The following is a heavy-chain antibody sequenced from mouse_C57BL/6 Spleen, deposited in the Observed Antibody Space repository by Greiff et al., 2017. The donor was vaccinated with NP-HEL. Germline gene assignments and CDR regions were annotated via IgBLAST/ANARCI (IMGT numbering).Heavy chain of an antibody. D-gene: IGHD2-3*01. CDR1: GFSFNTYA. CDR2: IRSKSNNYAT. J-gene: IGHJ1*03. CDR3: VRGYDGYYYWYFDV. Sequence: EVKLVESGGGLVQPKGSLKLSCAASGFSFNTYAMNWVRQAPGKGLEWVARIRSKSNNYATYYADSVKDRFTISRDDSESMLYLQMNNLKTEDTAMYYCVRGYDGYYYWYFDVWGTGTTVTVSS. V-gene: IGHV10-1*01.